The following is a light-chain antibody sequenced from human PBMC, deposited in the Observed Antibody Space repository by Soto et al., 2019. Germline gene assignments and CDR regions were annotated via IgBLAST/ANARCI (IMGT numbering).Light chain of an antibody. Sequence: IQLTQSPSSLSASVVDRFTITFLASQGISSYLAWYQQKPGKAPKLLIYAASTLQSGVPSRFSGSGSGTDFTLTISCLQSEDFATYYCQQYYSYPALTFGGGTKVDIK. CDR2: AAS. CDR1: QGISSY. J-gene: IGKJ4*01. CDR3: QQYYSYPALT. V-gene: IGKV1-9*01.